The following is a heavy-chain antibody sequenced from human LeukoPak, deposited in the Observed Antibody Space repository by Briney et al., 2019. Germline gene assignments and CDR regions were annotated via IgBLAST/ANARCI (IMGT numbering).Heavy chain of an antibody. CDR3: AKDRLPYYYDSSGYSV. CDR1: GFTFSSYA. J-gene: IGHJ4*02. D-gene: IGHD3-22*01. CDR2: ISGSGGST. Sequence: GGSLSLSCAASGFTFSSYAMSWVRQAPGKGLEWVSAISGSGGSTYYADSVKGRFTISRDNSKNTLYLQMNSLRAEDTAVYYCAKDRLPYYYDSSGYSVWGQGTLVTISS. V-gene: IGHV3-23*01.